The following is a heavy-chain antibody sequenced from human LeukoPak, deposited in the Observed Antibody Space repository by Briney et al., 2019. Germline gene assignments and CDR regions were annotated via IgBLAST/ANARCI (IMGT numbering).Heavy chain of an antibody. CDR2: MKQDGSEK. J-gene: IGHJ4*02. V-gene: IGHV3-7*01. CDR3: ARDLGHTGYDLYDY. D-gene: IGHD5-12*01. Sequence: PGGSLRLSCAVSGINFRGYWMAWVRQAPGKGLEWVANMKQDGSEKYYVDSVKGRFTISRDNAKNSLYLEMNSLRVEGTAVYYCARDLGHTGYDLYDYWGQGTLVTVSS. CDR1: GINFRGYW.